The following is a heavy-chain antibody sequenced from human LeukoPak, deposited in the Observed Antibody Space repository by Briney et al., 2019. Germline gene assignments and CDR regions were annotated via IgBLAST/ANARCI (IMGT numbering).Heavy chain of an antibody. J-gene: IGHJ4*02. D-gene: IGHD3-16*02. CDR3: ARGYTYFAY. CDR1: GFTFRNYG. Sequence: GGSLRLSCAAPGFTFRNYGMHWVRQAPGKGLEWVTFIRYDGADEYYADSVKGRFTISRDDSKNTVFLQMNTLRVEDTAVYYCARGYTYFAYWGQGTLVTVSS. CDR2: IRYDGADE. V-gene: IGHV3-30*02.